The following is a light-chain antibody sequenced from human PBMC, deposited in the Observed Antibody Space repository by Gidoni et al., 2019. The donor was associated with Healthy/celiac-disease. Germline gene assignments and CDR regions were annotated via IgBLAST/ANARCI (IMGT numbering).Light chain of an antibody. J-gene: IGKJ3*01. CDR2: DAS. CDR1: QDISNY. CDR3: QQYDNLPFA. Sequence: DIHMTQSPSSLSASVGYRVTITCQASQDISNYLNWYQQKPGKAPKLLIYDASNLETGVPSRFSGSGSGTDFTFTISSLQPEDIATYYCQQYDNLPFAFGPGTKVDIK. V-gene: IGKV1-33*01.